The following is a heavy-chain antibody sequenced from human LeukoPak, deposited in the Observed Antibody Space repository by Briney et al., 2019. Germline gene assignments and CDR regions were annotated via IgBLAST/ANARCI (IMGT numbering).Heavy chain of an antibody. CDR2: IYYSGST. CDR3: AGNYGSGSFDY. CDR1: GGSISSYY. V-gene: IGHV4-59*08. Sequence: PSETLSLTCTVSGGSISSYYWSWIRQPPGKGLEWVGYIYYSGSTNYNPSLKSRVTISVDTSKNQFSLKLSSVTAADTAVYYCAGNYGSGSFDYWGQGTLVTVSS. D-gene: IGHD3-10*01. J-gene: IGHJ4*02.